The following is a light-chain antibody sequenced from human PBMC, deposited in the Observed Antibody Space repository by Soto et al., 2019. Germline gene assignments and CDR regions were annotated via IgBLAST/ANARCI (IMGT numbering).Light chain of an antibody. CDR1: SSDVGGSNF. Sequence: QSVLTQPASVSDSPGQSITISCTGTSSDVGGSNFVSWYQQRPGKPPKLIIYDVANRPSGVSNRLSGSKSGSTASLIISRLQTEDEADYYCVSYTSSTTYVFGTGTKV. CDR2: DVA. V-gene: IGLV2-14*03. J-gene: IGLJ1*01. CDR3: VSYTSSTTYV.